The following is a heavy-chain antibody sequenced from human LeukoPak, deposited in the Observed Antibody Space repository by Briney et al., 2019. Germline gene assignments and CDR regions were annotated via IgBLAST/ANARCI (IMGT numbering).Heavy chain of an antibody. CDR3: ARVDMVPVSGWFDP. Sequence: ASVKVSCKASGYSFTSHYMHWVRQAPGQGLEWMGWINPNSGGTNYAQKFQGRVTMTRDTSISTAYMELSRLRSDDTAVYYCARVDMVPVSGWFDPWGQGTLVTVSS. CDR2: INPNSGGT. V-gene: IGHV1-2*02. D-gene: IGHD3-10*01. CDR1: GYSFTSHY. J-gene: IGHJ5*02.